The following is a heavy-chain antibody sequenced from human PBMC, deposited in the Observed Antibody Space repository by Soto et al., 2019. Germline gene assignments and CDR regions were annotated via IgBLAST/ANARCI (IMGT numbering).Heavy chain of an antibody. CDR2: ISYDGSNK. CDR3: ARPLWRDDYNWGYFDL. CDR1: GFTFSSYA. D-gene: IGHD4-4*01. V-gene: IGHV3-30-3*01. J-gene: IGHJ2*01. Sequence: QVQLVESGGGVVQPGRSLRLSCAASGFTFSSYAMHWVRQVPGKGLEWVAVISYDGSNKYYADSVKGRFTISRDNSKNPLYLQMNGLRAEDTAVYYCARPLWRDDYNWGYFDLWGRGTLVTVSS.